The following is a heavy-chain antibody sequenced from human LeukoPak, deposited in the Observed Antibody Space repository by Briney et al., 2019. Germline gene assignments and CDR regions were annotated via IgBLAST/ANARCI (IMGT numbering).Heavy chain of an antibody. CDR1: GYTFTGYY. CDR2: INPNSGGI. Sequence: ASVKVSCKASGYTFTGYYMLWVRQAPGQGLEWMGWINPNSGGINYSQKFEGRVTMTRDTSISTAYMEMSRLGSDDTAVYYWARGWIRGLSPTAYWGQGTLVTVSS. D-gene: IGHD3-10*01. V-gene: IGHV1-2*02. J-gene: IGHJ4*02. CDR3: ARGWIRGLSPTAY.